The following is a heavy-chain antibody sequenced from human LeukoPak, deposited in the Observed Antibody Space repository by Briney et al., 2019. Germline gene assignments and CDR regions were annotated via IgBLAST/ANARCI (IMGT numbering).Heavy chain of an antibody. D-gene: IGHD3-10*01. CDR1: GGSISSYY. CDR2: IYYSGST. J-gene: IGHJ5*02. CDR3: ARDPYYGAGSYYNEVGNWFDP. V-gene: IGHV4-59*12. Sequence: SETLSLTCTVSGGSISSYYWSWIRQPPGQGLEWIGYIYYSGSTNYNPSLKSRVPISVDTSKNQFSLKLSSVTAADTAVYYCARDPYYGAGSYYNEVGNWFDPWGQGTLVTVSS.